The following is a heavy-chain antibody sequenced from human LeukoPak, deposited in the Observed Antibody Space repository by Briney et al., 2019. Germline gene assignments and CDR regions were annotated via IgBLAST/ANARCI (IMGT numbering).Heavy chain of an antibody. D-gene: IGHD4-23*01. CDR2: ISGSGGST. CDR3: AQGGNLYYFDY. Sequence: RAGGSLRLSCAASGFTFSSYAMSWVRRAPGKGLEWVSAISGSGGSTYYADSVKGRFTISRDNSKNTLYLQMNSLRAEDTAVYYCAQGGNLYYFDYWGQGTLVTVSS. V-gene: IGHV3-23*01. J-gene: IGHJ4*02. CDR1: GFTFSSYA.